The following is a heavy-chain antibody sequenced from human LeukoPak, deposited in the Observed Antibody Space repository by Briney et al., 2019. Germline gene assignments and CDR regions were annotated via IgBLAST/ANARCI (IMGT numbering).Heavy chain of an antibody. V-gene: IGHV3-30*02. J-gene: IGHJ1*01. CDR2: IRSDGSNR. CDR1: EFTLGSCG. D-gene: IGHD3-22*01. CDR3: AKDESDYYDSSGTYFQH. Sequence: GGSLRLSCAASEFTLGSCGMHWVRQAPGKGPEWVAFIRSDGSNRNYADSVKGRFTISRDNSKNTLYLQMDSLRAEDTAVYYCAKDESDYYDSSGTYFQHWGQGTLVTVSS.